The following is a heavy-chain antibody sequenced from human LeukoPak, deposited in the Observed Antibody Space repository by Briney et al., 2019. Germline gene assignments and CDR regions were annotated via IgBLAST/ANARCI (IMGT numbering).Heavy chain of an antibody. J-gene: IGHJ2*01. Sequence: SETLSLTCTVSGGSISSSSYYWGWIRQPPGKGLEWIGSIYYSGSTNYNPSLKSRVTISVDTSKNQFSLKLSSVTAADTAVYYCARSGKYTGETLDYWYFDLWGRGTLVTVSS. V-gene: IGHV4-39*07. D-gene: IGHD7-27*01. CDR3: ARSGKYTGETLDYWYFDL. CDR2: IYYSGST. CDR1: GGSISSSSYY.